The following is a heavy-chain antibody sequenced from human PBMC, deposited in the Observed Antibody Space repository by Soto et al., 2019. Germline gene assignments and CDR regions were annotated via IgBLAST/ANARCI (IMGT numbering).Heavy chain of an antibody. CDR2: IYYRGST. CDR1: IGSIISKNYY. CDR3: ARATMWGFDY. D-gene: IGHD3-10*02. J-gene: IGHJ4*02. V-gene: IGHV4-39*01. Sequence: SETLFLTCTVSIGSIISKNYYWGWIRQPPGKGLEWIGSIYYRGSTYYNPSLKSRVTISLDTSKNQFSLRLSSVTAADTAVFYCARATMWGFDYWGQGALVTVSS.